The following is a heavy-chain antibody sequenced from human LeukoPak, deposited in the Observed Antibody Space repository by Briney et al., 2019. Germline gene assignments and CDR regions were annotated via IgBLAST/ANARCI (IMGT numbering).Heavy chain of an antibody. CDR3: AREGGYSSWSSAALYNWFDP. CDR2: IYTSGST. V-gene: IGHV4-61*02. Sequence: SETLSLTCTVSGGSISSGDYYWSWIRQPAGKGLEWIGRIYTSGSTNYNPSLKSRVTMSVDTSKNQFSLKLSSVTAADTAVYYCAREGGYSSWSSAALYNWFDPWGQGTLVTVSS. J-gene: IGHJ5*02. D-gene: IGHD6-6*01. CDR1: GGSISSGDYY.